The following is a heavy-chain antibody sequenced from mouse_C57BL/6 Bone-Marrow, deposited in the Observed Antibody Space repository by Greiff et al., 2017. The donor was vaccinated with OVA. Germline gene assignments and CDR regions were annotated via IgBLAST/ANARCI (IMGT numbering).Heavy chain of an antibody. J-gene: IGHJ1*03. Sequence: VQLQQSGPELVKPGASVKISCKASGYSFTDYNMNWVKQSNGKSLEWIGVINPNYGTTSYNQKFKGKATLTVDQSSSTAYMQLNSLTSEDSAFYYCALYYGSSYRDFDVWGTGTTVTVSS. D-gene: IGHD1-1*01. CDR2: INPNYGTT. CDR1: GYSFTDYN. CDR3: ALYYGSSYRDFDV. V-gene: IGHV1-39*01.